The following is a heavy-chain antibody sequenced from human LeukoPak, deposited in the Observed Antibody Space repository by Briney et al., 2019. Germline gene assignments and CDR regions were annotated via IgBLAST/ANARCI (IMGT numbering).Heavy chain of an antibody. D-gene: IGHD3-9*01. V-gene: IGHV4-61*02. CDR3: ARTILDYDILTGYLDY. Sequence: SETLSLTCTVSGGSISSGSYYWSWIRQPAGKGLEWIGRIYTSGSTNYNPSLKSRVTISVDTSKNQFSLKLSSVTAADTAVYYCARTILDYDILTGYLDYWGQGTLVTVSS. CDR1: GGSISSGSYY. CDR2: IYTSGST. J-gene: IGHJ4*02.